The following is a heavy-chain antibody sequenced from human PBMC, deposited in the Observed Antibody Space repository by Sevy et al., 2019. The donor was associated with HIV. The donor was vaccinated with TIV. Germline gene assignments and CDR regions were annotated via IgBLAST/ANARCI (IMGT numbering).Heavy chain of an antibody. CDR1: GYSYISYG. V-gene: IGHV1-18*01. J-gene: IGHJ3*01. D-gene: IGHD6-13*01. CDR3: ARDAPGYLRPEAFHV. CDR2: ISASNGNT. Sequence: ASVKVSCKASGYSYISYGISWGRQAPGQGLEWMGWISASNGNTNYVQMFQGRVTMTTDTSTSTAYMHLRSLRPDDTAVYFCARDAPGYLRPEAFHVRGHGTMVTVSS.